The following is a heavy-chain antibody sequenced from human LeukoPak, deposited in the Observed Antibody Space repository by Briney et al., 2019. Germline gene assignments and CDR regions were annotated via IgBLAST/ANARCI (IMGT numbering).Heavy chain of an antibody. D-gene: IGHD1-7*01. J-gene: IGHJ4*02. V-gene: IGHV3-21*01. CDR3: ARAHNWKYGTFDY. CDR1: GFTFSSYS. CDR2: ISSSSSYI. Sequence: GGSLRLSCAASGFTFSSYSMNWVRQAPGKGLEWVSSISSSSSYIYYADSVKGRFTISRDNAKNSLYLQMNSLRAEDTAVYYCARAHNWKYGTFDYWGQGTLSPSPQ.